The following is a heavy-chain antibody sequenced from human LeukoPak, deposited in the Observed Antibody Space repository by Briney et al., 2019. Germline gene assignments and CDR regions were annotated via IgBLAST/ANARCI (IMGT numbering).Heavy chain of an antibody. Sequence: SETLSLTCAVYGGSFSGYYWSWIRQPPGKGLEWIGQIDHSGSTHSIPSLKSRVTISLDTSQSQVSLKVNSVTAADTAVYFCARGGNGWYFDLWGRGTLVTVSS. J-gene: IGHJ2*01. D-gene: IGHD1-14*01. CDR2: IDHSGST. CDR3: ARGGNGWYFDL. CDR1: GGSFSGYY. V-gene: IGHV4-34*01.